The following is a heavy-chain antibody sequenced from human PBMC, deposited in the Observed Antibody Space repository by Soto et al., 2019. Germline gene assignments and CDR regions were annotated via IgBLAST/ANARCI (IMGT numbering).Heavy chain of an antibody. CDR2: MNPNSGNT. D-gene: IGHD6-13*01. V-gene: IGHV1-8*01. Sequence: ASVKVSCKASGYTFTSYDINWVRQATGQGLEWMGWMNPNSGNTGYAQKFQGRVTMTRNTSISTAYMELSSLRSEDTAVYYCARGEDSSSWYYYYYYMDVWGKGTTVTVSS. CDR1: GYTFTSYD. J-gene: IGHJ6*03. CDR3: ARGEDSSSWYYYYYYMDV.